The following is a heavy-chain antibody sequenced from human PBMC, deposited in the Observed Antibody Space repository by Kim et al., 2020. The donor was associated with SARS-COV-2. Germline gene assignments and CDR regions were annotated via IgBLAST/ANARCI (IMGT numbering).Heavy chain of an antibody. CDR3: ARLPAFSGWPFDS. Sequence: SETLSLTCAVSGCSISSADYYWTWIRQHPEKGLEWIGYTSHKGRINYNPSLKSRIAMSLDTSKNLFSLKLSSAIAADTAIYYCARLPAFSGWPFDSWGQG. J-gene: IGHJ5*02. D-gene: IGHD6-19*01. V-gene: IGHV4-31*11. CDR1: GCSISSADYY. CDR2: TSHKGRI.